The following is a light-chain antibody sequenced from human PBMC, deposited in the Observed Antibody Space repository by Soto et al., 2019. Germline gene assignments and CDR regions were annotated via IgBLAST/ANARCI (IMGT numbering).Light chain of an antibody. V-gene: IGKV1-39*01. CDR3: QQSYGTLYS. CDR1: QSIDTY. J-gene: IGKJ2*03. Sequence: DIQMTQSPSSLSASIGDTVTIACRASQSIDTYLHWFQQKPGKAPNLLIHGASGLQSGVPSRFSGSGSGTDFTLTISSLQPEDFATYYCQQSYGTLYSFGQGTKVEI. CDR2: GAS.